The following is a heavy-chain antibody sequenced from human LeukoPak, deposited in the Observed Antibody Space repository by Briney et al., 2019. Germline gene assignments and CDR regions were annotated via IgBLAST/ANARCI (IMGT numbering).Heavy chain of an antibody. CDR3: ASLSWYSSGWYPFDY. CDR2: ISYDGSNK. V-gene: IGHV3-30*04. Sequence: GGSLTLSCAAAGFTFSSYAMHWVRQAPGKGLEWVAVISYDGSNKYYADSVKGRFTISRDNSKNTLYLQMNSLRAEDTAVYYCASLSWYSSGWYPFDYWGQGTLVTVSS. D-gene: IGHD6-19*01. J-gene: IGHJ4*02. CDR1: GFTFSSYA.